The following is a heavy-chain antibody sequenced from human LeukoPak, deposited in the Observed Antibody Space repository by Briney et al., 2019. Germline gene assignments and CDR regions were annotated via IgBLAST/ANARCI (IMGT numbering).Heavy chain of an antibody. Sequence: PGGSLRLSCAASGFTFSSYAMSWVRQAPGKGLEWVSAISGSGGSTYHADSVKGRFTISRDNSKNTLYLQMNSLRAEDTAVYYCAKDRTWEPYFDYWGQGTLVTVSS. D-gene: IGHD1-26*01. J-gene: IGHJ4*02. V-gene: IGHV3-23*01. CDR3: AKDRTWEPYFDY. CDR2: ISGSGGST. CDR1: GFTFSSYA.